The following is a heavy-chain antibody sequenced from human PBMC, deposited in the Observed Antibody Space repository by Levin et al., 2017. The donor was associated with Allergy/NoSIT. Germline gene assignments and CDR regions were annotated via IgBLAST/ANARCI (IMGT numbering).Heavy chain of an antibody. Sequence: SETLSLTCTVSGGSISSYYWSWIRQPPGKGLEWIGYIYYSGSTNYNPSLKSRVTISVDTSKNQFSLKLSSVTAADTAVYYCARSREEMATNLDYWGQGTLVTVSS. CDR1: GGSISSYY. J-gene: IGHJ4*02. V-gene: IGHV4-59*01. D-gene: IGHD5-24*01. CDR3: ARSREEMATNLDY. CDR2: IYYSGST.